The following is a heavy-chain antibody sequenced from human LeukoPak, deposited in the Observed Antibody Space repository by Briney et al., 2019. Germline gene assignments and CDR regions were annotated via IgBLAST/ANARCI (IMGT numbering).Heavy chain of an antibody. Sequence: PGGSLRLSCAASGFTFSNSWMLWVRQAPGRGLEWVGRIKRDIDGGTTDYAAPVKGRFTITRDDSENTLYLQMNSLKTEDTAVYYCTTGLPRSTSCSHDYWGQGTQVTVSS. CDR2: IKRDIDGGTT. CDR1: GFTFSNSW. V-gene: IGHV3-15*01. D-gene: IGHD2/OR15-2a*01. J-gene: IGHJ4*02. CDR3: TTGLPRSTSCSHDY.